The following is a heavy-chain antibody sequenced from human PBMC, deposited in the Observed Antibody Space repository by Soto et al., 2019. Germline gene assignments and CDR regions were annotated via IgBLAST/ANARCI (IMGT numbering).Heavy chain of an antibody. D-gene: IGHD6-19*01. J-gene: IGHJ4*02. CDR2: IGWCGGST. CDR1: GFNFKKFA. CDR3: ATADGEQWLVPHLDN. Sequence: EVQLLESGGGVVQPGGSLRLSWVASGFNFKKFAMAWVRQAPGEGLEWVSGIGWCGGSTSYADSVKGRFSIARDDSKNTLSLQMNSLRVEDTDQYYCATADGEQWLVPHLDNWGQGPLVTVS. V-gene: IGHV3-23*01.